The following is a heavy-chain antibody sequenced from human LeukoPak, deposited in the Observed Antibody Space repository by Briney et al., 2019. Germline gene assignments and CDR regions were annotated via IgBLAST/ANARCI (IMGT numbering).Heavy chain of an antibody. CDR2: ISYDGSNK. Sequence: GGSLTLSWVVSGFTFSDYALHGVRQAPGKGLDWVAVISYDGSNKYYADSVKGRFTISRDNSKNTLYLQMNSLRAEDTAVYYCAKDDRSSITMVRGVISYWGQGTLVTVSS. CDR3: AKDDRSSITMVRGVISY. V-gene: IGHV3-30-3*01. D-gene: IGHD3-10*01. CDR1: GFTFSDYA. J-gene: IGHJ4*02.